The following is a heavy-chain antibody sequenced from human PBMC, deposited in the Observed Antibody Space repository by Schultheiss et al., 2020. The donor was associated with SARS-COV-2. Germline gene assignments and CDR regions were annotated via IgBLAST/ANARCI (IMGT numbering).Heavy chain of an antibody. Sequence: GSLRLSCTVSGGSISSYYWSWIRQPPGKGLEWIGYIYYSGSTNYNPSLKSRVTISVDTSKNHFSLKLSSVTAADTALYYCARDRGVWAFDIWGQGTMVTVSS. CDR3: ARDRGVWAFDI. CDR1: GGSISSYY. CDR2: IYYSGST. J-gene: IGHJ3*02. V-gene: IGHV4-59*01.